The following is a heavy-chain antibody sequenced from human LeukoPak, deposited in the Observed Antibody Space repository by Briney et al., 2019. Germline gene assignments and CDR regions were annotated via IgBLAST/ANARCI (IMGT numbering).Heavy chain of an antibody. CDR2: ISGSGGST. D-gene: IGHD1-26*01. Sequence: GGSLRLSCAASGFIFSSYAMSWVRQAPGKGLEWVSGISGSGGSTYYADSVKGRFTISRDNSKNTLYLQMNSLRVEDTAVFYCAKVRVGRSTGGTYYYYMDVWGEGTTVTVSS. CDR3: AKVRVGRSTGGTYYYYMDV. V-gene: IGHV3-23*01. J-gene: IGHJ6*03. CDR1: GFIFSSYA.